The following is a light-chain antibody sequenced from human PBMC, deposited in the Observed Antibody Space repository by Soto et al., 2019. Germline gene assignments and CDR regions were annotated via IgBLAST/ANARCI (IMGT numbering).Light chain of an antibody. V-gene: IGLV3-9*01. CDR2: RDS. CDR1: NIGSKN. CDR3: QGWDSSTAWEV. J-gene: IGLJ1*01. Sequence: SYELTQPLSVSVALGQTARITCGGNNIGSKNVHWYQQKPGQAPVLVIYRDSNRPSGIPERFSGSNSGNTATLTISRAQAGDEADYYCQGWDSSTAWEVFGTGTKRTV.